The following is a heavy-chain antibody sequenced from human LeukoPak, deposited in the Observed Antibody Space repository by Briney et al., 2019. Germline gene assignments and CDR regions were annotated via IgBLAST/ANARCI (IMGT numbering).Heavy chain of an antibody. V-gene: IGHV3-53*01. CDR2: LYSGGST. D-gene: IGHD4-17*01. Sequence: GDSLRLSCGPSVFTFSSYGMHCVPEAPGKAGEGGSVLYSGGSTYYADSVKGRFTISRDNPKNTLYLQMNSLRAEDTAVYYCARESGAYTDYVRAAFDIWGQGTMVTVSS. CDR3: ARESGAYTDYVRAAFDI. CDR1: VFTFSSYG. J-gene: IGHJ3*02.